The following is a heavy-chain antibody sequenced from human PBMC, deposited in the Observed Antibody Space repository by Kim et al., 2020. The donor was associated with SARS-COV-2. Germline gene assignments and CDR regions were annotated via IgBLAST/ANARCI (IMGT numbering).Heavy chain of an antibody. V-gene: IGHV1-2*06. CDR3: ARTWIQVWTPDFDF. CDR1: GYTFTGHH. Sequence: ASVKVSCKTSGYTFTGHHMNWVPQAPGQGLEWMGRINPNSGGTIYAQKFHGRVTMTTDTSISTAHMELSGLRSDDTAVYYCARTWIQVWTPDFDFWGQGTLVTVSS. J-gene: IGHJ4*02. D-gene: IGHD5-18*01. CDR2: INPNSGGT.